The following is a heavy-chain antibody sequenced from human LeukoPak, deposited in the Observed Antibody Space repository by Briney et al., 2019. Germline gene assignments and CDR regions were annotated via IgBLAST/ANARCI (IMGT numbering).Heavy chain of an antibody. CDR1: GFTFNYYN. V-gene: IGHV3-21*01. Sequence: GGSLRLSCAASGFTFNYYNMNWVRQAPGKALEWVSSITSSGAHIFYADSVRGRFTISRDNAKDSLYLQMNSLGPEDTAVYYCARDPYSGNYGNYYYYYYMDVWGKGTTVTISS. CDR3: ARDPYSGNYGNYYYYYYMDV. CDR2: ITSSGAHI. D-gene: IGHD1-26*01. J-gene: IGHJ6*03.